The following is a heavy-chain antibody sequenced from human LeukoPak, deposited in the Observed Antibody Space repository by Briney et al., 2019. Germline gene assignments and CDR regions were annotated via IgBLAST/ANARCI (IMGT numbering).Heavy chain of an antibody. CDR2: ISSSGGAI. Sequence: PGGSLRLSCVASGFTFSSYSMNWVRQAPGNGLEWVSYISSSGGAIYYADSVKGRFTISRDNAKNSLYLQMSSLRAEDTAVYYCARPSVRYYDTGGYYFDYWGQGTLVTVSS. CDR1: GFTFSSYS. CDR3: ARPSVRYYDTGGYYFDY. D-gene: IGHD3-22*01. V-gene: IGHV3-48*01. J-gene: IGHJ4*02.